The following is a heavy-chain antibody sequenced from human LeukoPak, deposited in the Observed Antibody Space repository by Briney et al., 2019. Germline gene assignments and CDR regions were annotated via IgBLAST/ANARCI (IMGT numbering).Heavy chain of an antibody. V-gene: IGHV3-21*01. D-gene: IGHD1-26*01. J-gene: IGHJ4*02. Sequence: ETLSLTCTVSGGSISSSSYYWGWIRQPPGKGLEWVSSISSSSSYIYYADSVRGRFTISRDNAKNSLYLQMNSLRAEDTAVYYCARISVVGATTETDYWGQGTLVTVSS. CDR1: GGSISSSS. CDR3: ARISVVGATTETDY. CDR2: ISSSSSYI.